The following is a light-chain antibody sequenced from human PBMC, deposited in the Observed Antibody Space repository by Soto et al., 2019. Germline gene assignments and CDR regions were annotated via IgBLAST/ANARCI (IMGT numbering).Light chain of an antibody. CDR1: QTVFYNSNSRNY. J-gene: IGKJ4*01. V-gene: IGKV4-1*01. CDR3: EEYYYVPLS. Sequence: DVVMTQSPDSLAVSLGERATINCKSSQTVFYNSNSRNYLAWYQQKPGQPPKLLILWASTRESGVPDRFSGSGSGTDFSLTISSLQAEDAAVCYSEEYYYVPLSFCGGTKVEVK. CDR2: WAS.